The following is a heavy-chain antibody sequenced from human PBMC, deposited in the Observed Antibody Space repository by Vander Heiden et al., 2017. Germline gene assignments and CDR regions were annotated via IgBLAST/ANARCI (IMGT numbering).Heavy chain of an antibody. Sequence: EVQLLESGGGLVQPGGSLRLSCAASGITFRSYAMSWVRQAPGKGLEWVSAISGSGDSTYYADSVKGRFTISRDNSKNTLYLQMNSLRAEDTAVYYCAKDHPAAVPLYYFDYWGQGTLVTVSS. J-gene: IGHJ4*02. CDR3: AKDHPAAVPLYYFDY. CDR1: GITFRSYA. V-gene: IGHV3-23*01. CDR2: ISGSGDST. D-gene: IGHD6-13*01.